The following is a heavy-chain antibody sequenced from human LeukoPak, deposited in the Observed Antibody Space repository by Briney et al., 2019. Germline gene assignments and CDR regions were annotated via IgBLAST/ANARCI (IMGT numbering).Heavy chain of an antibody. Sequence: GGSLRLSCAASGFAFRSYGLSWVRQAPGKGLEWVSSVSSSGGITWNADSVKGRITISRDFSKNTLFLLMNSLRAEDTAIYYCARHDGSGYYYPLDQWGQGTLVTDSS. CDR3: ARHDGSGYYYPLDQ. V-gene: IGHV3-23*01. J-gene: IGHJ4*02. CDR2: VSSSGGIT. CDR1: GFAFRSYG. D-gene: IGHD3-10*01.